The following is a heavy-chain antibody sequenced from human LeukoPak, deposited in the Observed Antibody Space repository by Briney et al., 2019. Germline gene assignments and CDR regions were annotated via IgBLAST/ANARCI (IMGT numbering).Heavy chain of an antibody. CDR2: IRFGGTNE. J-gene: IGHJ4*02. CDR1: GFTFKNYG. Sequence: GGSLRLSCAGSGFTFKNYGIHWVRQAPGKGLEWVAFIRFGGTNEYYADAVKGRFTISRDNSKNTLHLQMNSLRAEDTGVYYCAKDGTAYYFDYWGQGTLVTVSS. V-gene: IGHV3-30*02. D-gene: IGHD1-26*01. CDR3: AKDGTAYYFDY.